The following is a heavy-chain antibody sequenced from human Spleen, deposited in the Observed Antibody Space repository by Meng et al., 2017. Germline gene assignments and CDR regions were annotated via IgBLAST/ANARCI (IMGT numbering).Heavy chain of an antibody. CDR1: GFTFNTYA. V-gene: IGHV3-72*01. J-gene: IGHJ4*02. D-gene: IGHD6-13*01. CDR2: SRNKANSYTT. Sequence: GESLKISCAASGFTFNTYAMSWVRQAPEKGLEWVGRSRNKANSYTTEYAASVKGRFTISRDDSKNSLFLQMNSLKTEDTAVYYCASGLMSSSTSAYWGQGTLVTVSS. CDR3: ASGLMSSSTSAY.